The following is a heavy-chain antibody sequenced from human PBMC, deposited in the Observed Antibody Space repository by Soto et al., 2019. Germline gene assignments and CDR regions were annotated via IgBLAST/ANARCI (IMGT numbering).Heavy chain of an antibody. CDR3: ARNLLYGSGSPLDY. V-gene: IGHV4-34*01. D-gene: IGHD3-10*01. CDR1: GGSFSGYY. J-gene: IGHJ4*02. CDR2: INHSGST. Sequence: SETLSLTCAVYGGSFSGYYWSWIRQPPGKGLEWIGEINHSGSTNYNPSLKSRVTISVDTSKNQFSLKLSSVTAADTAVYYCARNLLYGSGSPLDYWGQGTLVTVSS.